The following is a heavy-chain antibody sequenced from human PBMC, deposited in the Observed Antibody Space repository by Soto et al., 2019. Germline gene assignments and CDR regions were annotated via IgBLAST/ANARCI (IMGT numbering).Heavy chain of an antibody. J-gene: IGHJ3*02. D-gene: IGHD1-26*01. CDR2: IYYSGTT. CDR3: ARGRGGTYDAFDI. Sequence: SETLSLTCTVSSGSIGTYFWSWVRQPPGKGLEWIGYIYYSGTTNYNPSLKSRVTIFLDTSKNQFSLRLSSVTAADTAVYYCARGRGGTYDAFDIWGQGTLVTVSS. V-gene: IGHV4-59*01. CDR1: SGSIGTYF.